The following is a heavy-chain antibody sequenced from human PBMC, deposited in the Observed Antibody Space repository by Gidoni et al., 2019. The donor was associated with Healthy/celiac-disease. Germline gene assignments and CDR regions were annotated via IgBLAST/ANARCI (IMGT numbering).Heavy chain of an antibody. D-gene: IGHD3-10*01. V-gene: IGHV4-30-4*01. CDR1: GGSISSGDSY. J-gene: IGHJ6*02. Sequence: QVQLQESGPGLAKPSQTLSLTATVSGGSISSGDSYWSWLRQPPGKGLEWIGYIYYSGSTYYNPSLKSRVTISVDTSKNQFSLRLSSVTAADTAVYYCARDFIMVRGVITFGGMDVWGQGTTVTVSS. CDR3: ARDFIMVRGVITFGGMDV. CDR2: IYYSGST.